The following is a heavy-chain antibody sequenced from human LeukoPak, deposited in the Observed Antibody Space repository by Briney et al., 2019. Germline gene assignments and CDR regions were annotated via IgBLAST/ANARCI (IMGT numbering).Heavy chain of an antibody. CDR2: IDPSDSYT. Sequence: GESLKISCKGSGYSFSSYWISWVRQIPGKGLEWMGSIDPSDSYTNCSPSFQGHVTISTDKSISTAYLQWSSLRASDTAMYYCARNRYYYDFSGYYVDYWGQGTLVTVSS. J-gene: IGHJ4*02. V-gene: IGHV5-10-1*01. D-gene: IGHD3-22*01. CDR1: GYSFSSYW. CDR3: ARNRYYYDFSGYYVDY.